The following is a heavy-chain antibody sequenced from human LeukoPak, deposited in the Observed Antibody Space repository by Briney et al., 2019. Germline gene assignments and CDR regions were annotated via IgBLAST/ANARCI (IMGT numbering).Heavy chain of an antibody. V-gene: IGHV4-59*08. CDR1: GGSISGYF. J-gene: IGHJ3*02. CDR3: ARLTDLGLPDAFDI. Sequence: SETLSLTCIVSGGSISGYFRSWIRQPPGKGLEWIGFIYYSGSTNYNPSLKSRVTISVDTSKNQFSLNLSSVTAADTAVYYCARLTDLGLPDAFDIWGRGTLVTVSS. D-gene: IGHD4/OR15-4a*01. CDR2: IYYSGST.